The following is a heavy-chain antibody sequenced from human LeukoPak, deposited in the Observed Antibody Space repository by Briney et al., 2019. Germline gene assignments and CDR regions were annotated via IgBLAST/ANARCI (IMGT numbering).Heavy chain of an antibody. V-gene: IGHV3-7*01. CDR2: IKHDGSEK. CDR3: ATDRGWRTSGYYLYYFEY. D-gene: IGHD3-3*01. Sequence: GGSLRLSCAASGFIFTGYFMSWIRQAPGKGLEWVASIKHDGSEKYYVDSVRGRFTISRDNTKNLLYLQMSSLRAEDTAVYYCATDRGWRTSGYYLYYFEYWGQGTLVTFSS. CDR1: GFIFTGYF. J-gene: IGHJ4*02.